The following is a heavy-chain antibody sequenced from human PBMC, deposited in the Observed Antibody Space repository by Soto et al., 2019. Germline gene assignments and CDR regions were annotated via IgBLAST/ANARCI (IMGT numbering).Heavy chain of an antibody. D-gene: IGHD3-22*01. CDR1: GGSVSSGSYY. CDR2: IYYSGST. Sequence: LSLTCTVSGGSVSSGSYYWSWIRQPPGKGLEWIGYIYYSGSTNYNPSLKSRVTISVDTSKNQLSLKLSSVTAADTAVYYCAREEYYYDSSGPGVYGMDVWGQGTTVTVS. V-gene: IGHV4-61*01. J-gene: IGHJ6*02. CDR3: AREEYYYDSSGPGVYGMDV.